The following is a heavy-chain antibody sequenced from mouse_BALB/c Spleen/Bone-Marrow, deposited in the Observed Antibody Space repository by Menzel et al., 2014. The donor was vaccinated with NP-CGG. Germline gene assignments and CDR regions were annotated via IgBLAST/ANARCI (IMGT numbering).Heavy chain of an antibody. J-gene: IGHJ4*01. Sequence: QVQLKDSGPELVKPGASVKISCKASGYAFSSSWMNWVKQRPGQDLEWIGRIYPGDGDTNYNGKFKGKATLTADKSSSTAYMQLSSLTSVDSAVYFCARSDGYRTMDYWGQGTSVTVSS. CDR1: GYAFSSSW. CDR2: IYPGDGDT. V-gene: IGHV1-82*01. CDR3: ARSDGYRTMDY. D-gene: IGHD2-3*01.